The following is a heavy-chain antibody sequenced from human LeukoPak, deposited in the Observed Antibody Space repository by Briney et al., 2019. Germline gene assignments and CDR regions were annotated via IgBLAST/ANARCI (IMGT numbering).Heavy chain of an antibody. D-gene: IGHD6-19*01. CDR3: AREGRELSSGWLDY. Sequence: GGSLRLSCAASGFTFRSYAMHWVGQAPGKGLEWVAVISYDGSNKYYADSVKGRFTISRDNSKNTLYLQMNSLRAEDTAVYYCAREGRELSSGWLDYWGQGTLVTVSS. CDR2: ISYDGSNK. J-gene: IGHJ4*02. V-gene: IGHV3-30-3*01. CDR1: GFTFRSYA.